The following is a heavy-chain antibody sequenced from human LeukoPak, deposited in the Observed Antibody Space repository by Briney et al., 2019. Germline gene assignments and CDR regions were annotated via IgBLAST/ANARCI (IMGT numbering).Heavy chain of an antibody. V-gene: IGHV3-7*01. CDR1: GFTFSSYE. CDR2: IKKDGSEK. CDR3: ARLFGGVTTFDY. J-gene: IGHJ4*02. Sequence: PGGSLRLSCSASGFTFSSYEMNWVRQAPGKGLEWVANIKKDGSEKYYVDSVKGRFTISRDNARISLYLQMNSLRAEDKAVYYCARLFGGVTTFDYWGQGALVTVSS. D-gene: IGHD4-11*01.